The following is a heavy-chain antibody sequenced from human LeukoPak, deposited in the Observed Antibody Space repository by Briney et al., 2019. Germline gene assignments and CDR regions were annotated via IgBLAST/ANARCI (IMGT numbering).Heavy chain of an antibody. CDR3: AKAGSGWTRSTFFDY. V-gene: IGHV3-11*01. Sequence: GGSLRLSCAASGFTFSDYYMSWIRQAPGKGLEWVSYISTSGDTIYYADSVKGRFTISRDSAKSSLYLQMNSLRAEDTAVYYCAKAGSGWTRSTFFDYWGQGTLVTVSS. CDR2: ISTSGDTI. D-gene: IGHD6-19*01. CDR1: GFTFSDYY. J-gene: IGHJ4*02.